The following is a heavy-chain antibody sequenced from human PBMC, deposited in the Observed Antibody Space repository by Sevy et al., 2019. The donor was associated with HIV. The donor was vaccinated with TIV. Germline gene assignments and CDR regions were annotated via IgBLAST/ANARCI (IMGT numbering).Heavy chain of an antibody. D-gene: IGHD3-3*01. J-gene: IGHJ4*02. CDR1: GFTFSSYA. CDR2: ISGSGGST. Sequence: GGSLRLSCAASGFTFSSYAMSWVRQAPGKGLEWVSAISGSGGSTYYADSVKGRFTISRDNSKNTLYLQMNSLRAEDTAVYYCAKVPNYDFWSGLSGSYFDYWGQGTLVTVSS. V-gene: IGHV3-23*01. CDR3: AKVPNYDFWSGLSGSYFDY.